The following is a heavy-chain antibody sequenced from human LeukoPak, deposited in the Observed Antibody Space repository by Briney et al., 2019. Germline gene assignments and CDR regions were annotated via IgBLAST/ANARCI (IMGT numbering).Heavy chain of an antibody. CDR3: ASIAARRYFYFGMDV. D-gene: IGHD6-6*01. CDR2: IYYSGTT. V-gene: IGHV4-31*03. CDR1: GGSINSGAYF. J-gene: IGHJ6*02. Sequence: SETLSLTCTVSGGSINSGAYFWTWIPQHPGEGLEWIGCIYYSGTTYYNPSLKSRVTTSIDTSKNQFSLELKSVTAADTAVYYCASIAARRYFYFGMDVWGQGTTVTVSS.